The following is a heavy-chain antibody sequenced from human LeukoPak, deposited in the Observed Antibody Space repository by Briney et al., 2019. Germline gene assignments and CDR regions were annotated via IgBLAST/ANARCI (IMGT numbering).Heavy chain of an antibody. CDR3: ATDRATQYFDY. D-gene: IGHD2-15*01. Sequence: GGSLRLSCAASGITFRNYGMHWVRQAPGKGLEWVAVIWYDGSNKDYADSVKGRFTVSRDNSRNTLFLQMNSLRVEDTAVNYCATDRATQYFDYWGQGTLVSVPS. CDR2: IWYDGSNK. V-gene: IGHV3-33*01. CDR1: GITFRNYG. J-gene: IGHJ4*02.